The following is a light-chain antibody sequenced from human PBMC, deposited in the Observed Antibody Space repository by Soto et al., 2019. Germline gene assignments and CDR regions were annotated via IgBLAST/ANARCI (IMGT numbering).Light chain of an antibody. V-gene: IGKV1-39*01. Sequence: DIQMSQSPSSLSPSVGDRVTITCRASQSISNYLSWYQQKQGKAPKLLIYAASVLHSGVPSRLSRSGSGTDDTLSISSLQPEEFATYYCEQSFSAPQTFGQGTTLDIK. J-gene: IGKJ2*01. CDR3: EQSFSAPQT. CDR1: QSISNY. CDR2: AAS.